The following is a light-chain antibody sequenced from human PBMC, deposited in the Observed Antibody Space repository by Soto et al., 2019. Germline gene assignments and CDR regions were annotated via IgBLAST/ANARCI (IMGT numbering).Light chain of an antibody. J-gene: IGLJ2*01. CDR1: SSDVGGYNY. CDR3: SSYTSSSTLAV. CDR2: DVN. V-gene: IGLV2-14*01. Sequence: QSALTQPASVSGSPGRSITISCTGTSSDVGGYNYVSWYQQDPGKAPKLMIYDVNNRPSGVSNRFSGSKSGNTASLTISGLQAEDGAYYYCSSYTSSSTLAVFGGGTKLTVL.